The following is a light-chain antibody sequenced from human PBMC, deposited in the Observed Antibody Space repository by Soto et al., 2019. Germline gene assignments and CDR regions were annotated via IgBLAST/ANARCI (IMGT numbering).Light chain of an antibody. V-gene: IGLV6-57*02. CDR1: SGSIASNY. CDR2: EDD. J-gene: IGLJ2*01. CDR3: QSYDSSNHVV. Sequence: NFMLTQPHSVSVSPGKTVIISCTGSSGSIASNYVQWYQQGPGSAPTAVIYEDDQKPSGVPDRFSGSIDSSSNSASLTISGLETEDEAAYYCQSYDSSNHVVFGGGTKVTVL.